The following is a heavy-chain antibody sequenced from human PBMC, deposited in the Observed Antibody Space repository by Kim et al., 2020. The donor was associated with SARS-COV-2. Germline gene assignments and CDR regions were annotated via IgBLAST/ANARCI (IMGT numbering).Heavy chain of an antibody. CDR1: GGSISSYY. J-gene: IGHJ5*02. D-gene: IGHD4-4*01. V-gene: IGHV4-59*08. CDR2: IYYSGST. Sequence: SETLSLTCTVSGGSISSYYWSWIRQPPGKGLEWIGYIYYSGSTNYNPSLKSRVTISVDTSKNQFSLKLSSVTAADTAVYYCARQQKYSNYAWFDPWGQGTLVPVSS. CDR3: ARQQKYSNYAWFDP.